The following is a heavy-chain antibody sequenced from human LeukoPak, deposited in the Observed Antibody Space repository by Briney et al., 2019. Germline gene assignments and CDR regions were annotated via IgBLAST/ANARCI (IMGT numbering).Heavy chain of an antibody. CDR2: INSDGSST. Sequence: GVLRLSCAASGFTFSIYWMHWVRQAPGKGLVWVSRINSDGSSTSYADSVKGRFTISRDNAKNTLYLQMNSLRAEDTAVYYCARDEDWSGYYGAFDIWGQGTMVTVSS. CDR3: ARDEDWSGYYGAFDI. J-gene: IGHJ3*02. D-gene: IGHD3-3*01. V-gene: IGHV3-74*01. CDR1: GFTFSIYW.